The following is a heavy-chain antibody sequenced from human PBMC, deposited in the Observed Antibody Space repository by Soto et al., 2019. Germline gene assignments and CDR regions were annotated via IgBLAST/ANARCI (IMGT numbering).Heavy chain of an antibody. Sequence: GGSLRLSCAASGFTVSSNYMSWVRQAPGKGLEWVSVIYSGGSTYYADSVKGRFTISRHNSKNTLYLQMNSLRAEDTAVYYCARMGLTGDYYYYYGMDVWGQGTTVTVSS. J-gene: IGHJ6*02. CDR2: IYSGGST. CDR3: ARMGLTGDYYYYYGMDV. CDR1: GFTVSSNY. V-gene: IGHV3-66*01. D-gene: IGHD7-27*01.